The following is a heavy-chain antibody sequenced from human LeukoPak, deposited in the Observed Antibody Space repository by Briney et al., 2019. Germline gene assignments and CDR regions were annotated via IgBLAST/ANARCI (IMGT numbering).Heavy chain of an antibody. D-gene: IGHD5-12*01. Sequence: SETLSLTCTVSGGSISSYYWSWIRQPPGKGLEWIGYIYYSGSTNYNPSLKSRVTISVDTSKNQFSLKLSSETAADTAVYYCARHRAYDGRVDYWGQGTLVTVSS. CDR3: ARHRAYDGRVDY. CDR2: IYYSGST. CDR1: GGSISSYY. J-gene: IGHJ4*02. V-gene: IGHV4-59*08.